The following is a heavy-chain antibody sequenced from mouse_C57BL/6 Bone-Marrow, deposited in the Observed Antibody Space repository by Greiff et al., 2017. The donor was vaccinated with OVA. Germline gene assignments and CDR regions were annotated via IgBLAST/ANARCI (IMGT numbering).Heavy chain of an antibody. CDR3: ALLWSDYRGDTLVDY. CDR1: GFSLSTFGMG. CDR2: IWWDDDK. Sequence: QVTLKVCGPGILQPSQTLSLTCSFSGFSLSTFGMGVGWIRHPSGKGLEWLAHIWWDDDKYYNPALKNRLTISKDTSKIYVFLRIANADTADTATYYCALLWSDYRGDTLVDYWGQGTTLTVSS. D-gene: IGHD2-14*01. V-gene: IGHV8-8*01. J-gene: IGHJ2*01.